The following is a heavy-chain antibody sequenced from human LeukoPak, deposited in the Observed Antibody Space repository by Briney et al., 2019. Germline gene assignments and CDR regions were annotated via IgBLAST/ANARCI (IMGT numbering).Heavy chain of an antibody. D-gene: IGHD1-1*01. Sequence: GGSLSLSCAASGFTFSSCWMSWVRVAPGEGWECVANIKQDGSEKYYVDSVKGRFTISRDNAKNSLYLQMNSLRAEDTAVYYCARDWYSYYYGMDVWGQGTTVTVSS. V-gene: IGHV3-7*01. CDR2: IKQDGSEK. J-gene: IGHJ6*02. CDR3: ARDWYSYYYGMDV. CDR1: GFTFSSCW.